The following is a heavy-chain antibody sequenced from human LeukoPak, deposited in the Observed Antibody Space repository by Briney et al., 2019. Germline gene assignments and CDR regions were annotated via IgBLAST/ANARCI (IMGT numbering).Heavy chain of an antibody. V-gene: IGHV3-64*01. CDR3: ARGEIYSSSWYYFDY. Sequence: GWSLRLSCAASGFTFSSYALHWVRQARGKGLEYVSAISSNGGSTYYANSVKGRFTISRDNSKNTLYLQMGSLRAEDMAVYYCARGEIYSSSWYYFDYWGKGTLVTVSS. CDR2: ISSNGGST. D-gene: IGHD6-13*01. J-gene: IGHJ4*02. CDR1: GFTFSSYA.